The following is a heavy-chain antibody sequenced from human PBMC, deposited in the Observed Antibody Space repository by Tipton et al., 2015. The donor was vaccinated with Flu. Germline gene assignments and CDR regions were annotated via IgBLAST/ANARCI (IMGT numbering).Heavy chain of an antibody. CDR2: IKQDGSEK. CDR3: ARDKAVGATLFDY. Sequence: LSLTCTVSGGSISSTNYYWGWIRQSPGKGLEWVANIKQDGSEKYYVDSVKGRFTISRDNAKNSLYLQMNSLRAEDTAVYYCARDKAVGATLFDYWGQGTLVTVSS. V-gene: IGHV3-7*01. CDR1: GGSISSTNYY. D-gene: IGHD1-26*01. J-gene: IGHJ4*02.